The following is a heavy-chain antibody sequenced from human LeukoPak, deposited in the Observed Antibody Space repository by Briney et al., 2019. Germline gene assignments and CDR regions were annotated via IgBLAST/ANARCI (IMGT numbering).Heavy chain of an antibody. V-gene: IGHV3-30*01. Sequence: GGSLRLSCAASGFTFSSYAMHWVREAPGKGLEWVAVISYDGSNKYYAASVKGRFTNSRDNSKNTLYLQMNSLRAEDTAVYYCATDDDSNGYPLDYWGQGTMVTVSS. CDR2: ISYDGSNK. CDR3: ATDDDSNGYPLDY. D-gene: IGHD3-22*01. J-gene: IGHJ4*02. CDR1: GFTFSSYA.